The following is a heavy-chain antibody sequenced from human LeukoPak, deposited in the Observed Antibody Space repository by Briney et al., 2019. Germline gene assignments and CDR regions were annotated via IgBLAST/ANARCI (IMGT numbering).Heavy chain of an antibody. J-gene: IGHJ6*02. D-gene: IGHD6-6*01. CDR1: GFTLRNYA. V-gene: IGHV3-23*01. Sequence: PGGSLRLSCAASGFTLRNYAMSWVRQAPGKGLEWVSSIGAGDKYTYYADSVKGRFTISRDNSKNTLYLQMNSLRAEDTAVYYCARKSPTPESSYYYYGMDVWGQGTTVTVSS. CDR2: IGAGDKYT. CDR3: ARKSPTPESSYYYYGMDV.